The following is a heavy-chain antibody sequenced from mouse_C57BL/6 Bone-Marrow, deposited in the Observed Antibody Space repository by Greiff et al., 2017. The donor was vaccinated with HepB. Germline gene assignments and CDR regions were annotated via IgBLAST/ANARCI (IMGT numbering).Heavy chain of an antibody. Sequence: EVHLVESGPGLVKPSQSLSLTCSVTGYSITSGYYWNWIRQFPGNKLEWMGYISYDGSNNYNPSLKNRISITRDTSKHQFFLKLNSVTTEDTATYYCASYGYDGAGYFDYWGQGTTLTVSS. D-gene: IGHD2-2*01. CDR3: ASYGYDGAGYFDY. CDR2: ISYDGSN. CDR1: GYSITSGYY. V-gene: IGHV3-6*01. J-gene: IGHJ2*01.